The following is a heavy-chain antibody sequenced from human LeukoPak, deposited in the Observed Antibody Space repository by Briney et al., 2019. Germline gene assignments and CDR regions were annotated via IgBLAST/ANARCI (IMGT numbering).Heavy chain of an antibody. J-gene: IGHJ3*01. Sequence: GGSLRLSCAASGFIFSNYGIRWVRQAPGKGLEWVAVMTAGGIKNYADSVKGRFTISRDNSENVLYLHMSSLRADDTSVYYCARDLSIGAFDFRGQGTMVTVSS. CDR2: MTAGGIK. D-gene: IGHD2/OR15-2a*01. CDR3: ARDLSIGAFDF. CDR1: GFIFSNYG. V-gene: IGHV3-30*03.